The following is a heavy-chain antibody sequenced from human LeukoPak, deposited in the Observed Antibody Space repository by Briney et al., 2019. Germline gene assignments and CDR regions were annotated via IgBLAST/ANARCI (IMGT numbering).Heavy chain of an antibody. J-gene: IGHJ4*02. Sequence: SETLSLTCTVSGGSISSGGYYWSWIRQHPGKGLEWIGYIYYNGSTYYNPSLKSRVTISVDTSKNQFSLKLSSVTAADTAVYYCARVYADYYGSGSYYDYWGQGTLVTVSS. CDR2: IYYNGST. D-gene: IGHD3-10*01. CDR3: ARVYADYYGSGSYYDY. V-gene: IGHV4-31*03. CDR1: GGSISSGGYY.